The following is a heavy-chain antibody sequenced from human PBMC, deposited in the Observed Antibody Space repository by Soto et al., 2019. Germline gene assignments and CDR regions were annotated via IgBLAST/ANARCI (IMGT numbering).Heavy chain of an antibody. CDR2: FDPEDGET. J-gene: IGHJ4*02. CDR3: ATGYVQPPGIAVAGTGGIFDY. V-gene: IGHV1-24*01. D-gene: IGHD6-19*01. CDR1: GYTLTELS. Sequence: QVQLVQSGAEVKKPGASVKVSCKVSGYTLTELSMHWVRQAPGKGLEWMGGFDPEDGETIYAQKFQGRVTMTEDTSTDTAYMELSRLRSEDTAVYYCATGYVQPPGIAVAGTGGIFDYWGQGTLVTVSS.